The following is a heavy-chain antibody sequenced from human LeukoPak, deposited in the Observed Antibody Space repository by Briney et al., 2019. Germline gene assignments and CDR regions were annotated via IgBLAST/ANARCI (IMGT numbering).Heavy chain of an antibody. J-gene: IGHJ4*02. V-gene: IGHV3-23*01. D-gene: IGHD6-13*01. CDR1: GFTFNDYA. CDR2: ISGGTGGST. Sequence: GGSLRLSCAASGFTFNDYAINWVRQAPGKGLEWVSVISGGTGGSTYYADSVKGRFTISRDNSKNTLYLQMNSLRAEDTAVYYCAKRGSSSWTQFDYWGQGTLVTVSS. CDR3: AKRGSSSWTQFDY.